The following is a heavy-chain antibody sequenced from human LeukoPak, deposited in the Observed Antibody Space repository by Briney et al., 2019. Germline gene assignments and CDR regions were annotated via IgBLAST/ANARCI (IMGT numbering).Heavy chain of an antibody. J-gene: IGHJ3*02. Sequence: GASVKVSCKASGYTFTSYYLHWVRQAPGQGLEWMGWINPNSGGTNYAQKFQGRVTMTRDTSISTAYMELSRLRSDDTAVYYCARDQGYYDSSGYYSAFDIWGQGTMVTVSS. CDR1: GYTFTSYY. V-gene: IGHV1-2*02. CDR3: ARDQGYYDSSGYYSAFDI. CDR2: INPNSGGT. D-gene: IGHD3-22*01.